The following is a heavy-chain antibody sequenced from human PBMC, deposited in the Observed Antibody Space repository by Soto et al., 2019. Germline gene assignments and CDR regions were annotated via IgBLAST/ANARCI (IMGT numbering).Heavy chain of an antibody. V-gene: IGHV4-59*11. CDR3: AIQSVAIAAEPHMGIVHCCDG. CDR1: GGSIISHY. CDR2: IHYSGST. J-gene: IGHJ5*02. D-gene: IGHD6-13*01. Sequence: PSETLSLTCSVSGGSIISHYWSWIRQPPGKGLEWIGYIHYSGSTDYNPSLKSRVTISVDTSKNQFSLKLSSVTAADTAVYYCAIQSVAIAAEPHMGIVHCCDGWVQGALVSVAS.